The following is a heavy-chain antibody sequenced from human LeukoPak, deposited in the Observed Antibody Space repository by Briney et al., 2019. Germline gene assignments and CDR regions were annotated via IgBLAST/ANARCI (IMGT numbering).Heavy chain of an antibody. Sequence: ASVKVSCKVSGYTLTELSMHWVRQAPGKGLEWMGGFDPEDGETIYAQKFQGGVTMTEDTSTDTAYMELSSLRSEDTAVYYCATEIVGATNFDYWGQGTLVTVSS. D-gene: IGHD1-26*01. CDR3: ATEIVGATNFDY. V-gene: IGHV1-24*01. CDR2: FDPEDGET. CDR1: GYTLTELS. J-gene: IGHJ4*02.